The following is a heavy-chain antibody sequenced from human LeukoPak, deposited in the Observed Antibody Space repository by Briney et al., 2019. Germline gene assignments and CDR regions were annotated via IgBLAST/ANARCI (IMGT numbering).Heavy chain of an antibody. J-gene: IGHJ5*02. CDR2: INESGNT. Sequence: SETLSLTCAVYGGSFSGYNWSWIRQPPGKGLEWIGEINESGNTKYNPSLKTRVTISIDTSKKEFSLKLTSVTATDTAVYYCARHSWMANWFDPWGQGTLVTVSS. D-gene: IGHD5-12*01. CDR3: ARHSWMANWFDP. CDR1: GGSFSGYN. V-gene: IGHV4-34*01.